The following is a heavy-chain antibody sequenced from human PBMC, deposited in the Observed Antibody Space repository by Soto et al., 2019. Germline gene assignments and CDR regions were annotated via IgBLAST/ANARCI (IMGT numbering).Heavy chain of an antibody. J-gene: IGHJ6*02. D-gene: IGHD2-2*02. CDR1: GFTFSNAW. Sequence: GGSLRLSCAASGFTFSNAWMSWVRQAPGKGLEWVGRIKSKTDGGTTDYAAPVKGRFTISRDDSKNTLYLQMNSLKTEDTAVYYCTTGPITPSGYCSSTSCYKPPYYYGMDVWGQGTTVTVSS. CDR2: IKSKTDGGTT. V-gene: IGHV3-15*01. CDR3: TTGPITPSGYCSSTSCYKPPYYYGMDV.